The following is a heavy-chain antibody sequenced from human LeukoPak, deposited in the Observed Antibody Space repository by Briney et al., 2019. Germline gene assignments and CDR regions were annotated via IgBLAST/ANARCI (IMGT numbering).Heavy chain of an antibody. CDR2: IKQDGSEK. CDR1: GFSFSNSW. D-gene: IGHD1-26*01. J-gene: IGHJ3*02. Sequence: GGSLRLSCVASGFSFSNSWMSWVRQAPGKGLEWVANIKQDGSEKYYVDSVKGRFTISRDNAKNSLYLQMNSLRAEDTAVYYCARDGYSGSYYDIWGQGTMVTVSS. V-gene: IGHV3-7*04. CDR3: ARDGYSGSYYDI.